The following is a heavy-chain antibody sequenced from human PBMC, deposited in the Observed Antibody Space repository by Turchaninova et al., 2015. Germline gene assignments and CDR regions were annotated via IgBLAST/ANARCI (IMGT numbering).Heavy chain of an antibody. CDR2: IYATGST. CDR3: ARQVAVAGTAGFDY. CDR1: GGSIDNYF. V-gene: IGHV4-4*07. D-gene: IGHD6-19*01. J-gene: IGHJ4*02. Sequence: QVQLQESGPGLVKPSETLSLTCTVSGGSIDNYFWTWIRQPAGTGLEWMGRIYATGSTNYHPSLKMRVTISVDMSKDQFSLKLTSVTAADTAVYYCARQVAVAGTAGFDYWGQGTLVTVSS.